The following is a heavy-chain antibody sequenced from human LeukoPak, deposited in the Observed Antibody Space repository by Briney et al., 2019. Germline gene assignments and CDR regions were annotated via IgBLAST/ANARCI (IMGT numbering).Heavy chain of an antibody. D-gene: IGHD3-10*01. CDR2: IYTSGST. Sequence: PSETLSLTCTVSGGSITSYYWSWIRQPAGKGLEWIGRIYTSGSTNYNPSLKSRVTMSVDTSKNQFSLKLSSVTAADTDVYYCARGHRFGESAHAFDIWGQGTMVTVSS. V-gene: IGHV4-4*07. CDR1: GGSITSYY. J-gene: IGHJ3*02. CDR3: ARGHRFGESAHAFDI.